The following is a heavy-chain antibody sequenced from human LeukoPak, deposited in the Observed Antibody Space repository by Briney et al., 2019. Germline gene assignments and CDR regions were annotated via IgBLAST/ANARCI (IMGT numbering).Heavy chain of an antibody. CDR1: GFTIITPD. CDR3: GKGVGAKDYTMDV. D-gene: IGHD1-26*01. V-gene: IGHV3-23*01. CDR2: VIGGGTT. Sequence: PGGSLILSCAESGFTIITPDMNWVRDAPGEGRECVSAVIGGGTTYCADSAWGPFNISRDTSEKFLYMHINSMTGDDTAGNYRGKGVGAKDYTMDVWGQGTTVTVSS. J-gene: IGHJ6*02.